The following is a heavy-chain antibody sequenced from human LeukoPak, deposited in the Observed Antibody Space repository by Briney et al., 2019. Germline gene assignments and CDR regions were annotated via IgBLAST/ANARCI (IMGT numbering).Heavy chain of an antibody. J-gene: IGHJ4*02. D-gene: IGHD3-3*02. V-gene: IGHV3-9*01. CDR1: GFTFDDYS. Sequence: QPGGSLRLSCAASGFTFDDYSMHWVRQAPGKCLEWVSGISWNSGSIGYADSVKGRFNISRDNANNSLYLQMNSLRAEDTALYYCAKGRKDSNLDPWYFDYWGQGTLLTVSS. CDR2: ISWNSGSI. CDR3: AKGRKDSNLDPWYFDY.